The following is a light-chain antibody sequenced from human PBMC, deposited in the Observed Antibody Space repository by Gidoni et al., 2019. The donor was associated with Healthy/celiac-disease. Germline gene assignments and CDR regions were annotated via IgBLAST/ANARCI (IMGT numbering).Light chain of an antibody. CDR1: KLGDKY. CDR3: QAWDSSTAAINWV. V-gene: IGLV3-1*01. Sequence: SYELTQPPSVSVSPGQTASITCSGDKLGDKYACWYQQKPGQSPLLVIYQDSKRPSGIPERFSGSNSGNTATLTISGTQAMDEADYYCQAWDSSTAAINWVFGGGTKLTVL. CDR2: QDS. J-gene: IGLJ3*02.